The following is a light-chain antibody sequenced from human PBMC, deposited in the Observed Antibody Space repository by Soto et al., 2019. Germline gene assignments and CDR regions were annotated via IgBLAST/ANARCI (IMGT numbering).Light chain of an antibody. V-gene: IGLV2-8*01. J-gene: IGLJ1*01. CDR3: NSYAGSNNFL. CDR1: SSDVGGYNY. Sequence: QSALTQPPSASGSPGQSVNISSTGTSSDVGGYNYVSWYQQHPGKAPKLMIYEVSKRPSGVPDRFSGSKSGNTASLTVSGLQAEDEADYYCNSYAGSNNFLFGTGTKLTVL. CDR2: EVS.